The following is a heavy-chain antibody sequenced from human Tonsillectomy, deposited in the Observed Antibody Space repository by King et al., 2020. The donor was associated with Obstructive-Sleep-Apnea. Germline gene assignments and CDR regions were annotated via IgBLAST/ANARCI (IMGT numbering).Heavy chain of an antibody. D-gene: IGHD6-13*01. CDR1: GGSISSGGYY. J-gene: IGHJ4*02. Sequence: QLQESGPGLVKPSQTLSLTCTVSGGSISSGGYYWSLIRQHPGKGLGWIGYIYYSGSTYYNPSLKSRVTISVDTSKNQFSLKLSSVTAADTAVYYCARGGAAAAPEVYYFDYWGQGTLVTVSS. V-gene: IGHV4-31*03. CDR2: IYYSGST. CDR3: ARGGAAAAPEVYYFDY.